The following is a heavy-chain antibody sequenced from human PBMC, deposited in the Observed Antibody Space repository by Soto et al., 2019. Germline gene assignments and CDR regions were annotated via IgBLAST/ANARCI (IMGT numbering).Heavy chain of an antibody. J-gene: IGHJ5*02. CDR3: ARSVLP. CDR1: GGSISSGGYY. CDR2: IYYIGST. Sequence: QVQLQESGPGLVKPSQALSLTCTVSGGSISSGGYYWNWIRQHPGKGLEWIGYIYYIGSTYYNPSLKSRVTLSLDTSTNQCSLKLSSVTAADTAVYYCARSVLPWGQGTLVTVSS. V-gene: IGHV4-31*03.